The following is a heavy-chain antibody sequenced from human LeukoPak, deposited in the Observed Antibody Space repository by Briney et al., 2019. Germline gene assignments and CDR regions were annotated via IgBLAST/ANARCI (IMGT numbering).Heavy chain of an antibody. CDR2: IRYDGTNQ. D-gene: IGHD4-17*01. CDR3: AKDAYGALDY. Sequence: GGSLRLSCTASGYIFRSYGVHWVAQAPGKGLHWVTFIRYDGTNQYYADSVKGRFTVSRDNSKNTVYLQMNSLRPDDTAIYYCAKDAYGALDYWPQGTLVTVSS. CDR1: GYIFRSYG. V-gene: IGHV3-30*02. J-gene: IGHJ4*02.